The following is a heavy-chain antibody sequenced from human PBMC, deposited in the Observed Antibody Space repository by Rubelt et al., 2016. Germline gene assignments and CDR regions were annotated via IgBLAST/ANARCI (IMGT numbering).Heavy chain of an antibody. J-gene: IGHJ4*02. Sequence: GQLVESGGGLVQPGGSLRLSCAASGFTFSSNSMNWVRQAPGKGLEWVSYISSSSNTIYYADSVKGRFTISRDNAKDSLYLQMNSLRAEDTAVYYCARGGAARPDFWGQGTLVTVSS. V-gene: IGHV3-48*01. CDR1: GFTFSSNS. CDR3: ARGGAARPDF. CDR2: ISSSSNTI.